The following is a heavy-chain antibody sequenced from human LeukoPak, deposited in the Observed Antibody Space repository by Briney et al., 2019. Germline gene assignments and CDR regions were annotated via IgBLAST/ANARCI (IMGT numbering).Heavy chain of an antibody. J-gene: IGHJ5*02. CDR1: GGSISSYY. CDR2: IYYSGST. V-gene: IGHV4-59*08. CDR3: ARQPIAVAGNWFDP. Sequence: PSETLSLTCTVSGGSISSYYWSWIRQPPGKGLEWIGYIYYSGSTYYNPSLKSRVTISVDTSKNQFSLKLSSVTAADTAVYYCARQPIAVAGNWFDPWGQGTLVTVSS. D-gene: IGHD6-19*01.